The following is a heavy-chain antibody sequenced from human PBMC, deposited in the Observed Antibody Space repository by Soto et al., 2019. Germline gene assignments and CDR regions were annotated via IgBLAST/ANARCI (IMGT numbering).Heavy chain of an antibody. CDR1: GGSISSSSYY. CDR3: ARQPFSSRFDY. V-gene: IGHV4-39*01. CDR2: IYYSGST. Sequence: QLQLQESGPGLVKPSETLSLTCTVSGGSISSSSYYWGWIRQPPGKGLEWIGSIYYSGSTYYNPSLKSRVTISVDTSKNQFSLKLSSVTAADTAVYYCARQPFSSRFDYWGQGTLVTVSS. J-gene: IGHJ4*02. D-gene: IGHD6-13*01.